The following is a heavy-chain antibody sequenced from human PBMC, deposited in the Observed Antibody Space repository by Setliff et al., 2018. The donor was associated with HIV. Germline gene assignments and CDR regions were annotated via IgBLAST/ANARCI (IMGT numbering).Heavy chain of an antibody. V-gene: IGHV4-59*08. J-gene: IGHJ4*02. CDR1: GGSITSYY. Sequence: PSETLSLTCTVSGGSITSYYWNWIRQSPGKGLEWIGYIFDSGTTKYNPSVTSRVTISVDASKNQFFLQLISVTAADTAVYYCARQGVYNSPLMVWGQGKLVTVSS. D-gene: IGHD3-10*01. CDR2: IFDSGTT. CDR3: ARQGVYNSPLMV.